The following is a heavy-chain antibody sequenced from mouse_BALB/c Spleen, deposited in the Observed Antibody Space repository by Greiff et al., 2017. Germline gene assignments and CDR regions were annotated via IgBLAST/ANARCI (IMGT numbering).Heavy chain of an antibody. CDR1: GFNIKDTY. CDR2: IDPANGNT. CDR3: AHDYEAWFAY. V-gene: IGHV14-3*02. Sequence: DVKLVESGAELVKPGASVKLSCTASGFNIKDTYMHWVKQRPEQGLEWIGRIDPANGNTKYDPKFQGKATITADTSSNTAYLQLSSLTSEDTAVYYCAHDYEAWFAYWGQGTLVTVSA. D-gene: IGHD2-4*01. J-gene: IGHJ3*01.